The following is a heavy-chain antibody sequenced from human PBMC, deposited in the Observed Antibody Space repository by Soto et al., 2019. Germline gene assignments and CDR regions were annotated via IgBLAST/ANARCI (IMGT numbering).Heavy chain of an antibody. CDR3: ARGRRTTSQTDFDY. V-gene: IGHV3-11*06. J-gene: IGHJ4*02. D-gene: IGHD2-2*01. CDR1: GFTFSDYY. CDR2: ITGSSVYT. Sequence: LRLSCAASGFTFSDYYMSWIRQTPGKGLEWVSYITGSSVYTNYADSVKGRFTISRDNAKNSLYLQMSSLRAEDTAVYYCARGRRTTSQTDFDYWGQGTLVTSPQ.